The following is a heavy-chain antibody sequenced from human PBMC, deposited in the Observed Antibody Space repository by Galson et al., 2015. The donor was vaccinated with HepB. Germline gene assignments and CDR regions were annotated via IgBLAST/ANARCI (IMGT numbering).Heavy chain of an antibody. J-gene: IGHJ4*02. V-gene: IGHV1-18*01. CDR1: GYIFTHYG. Sequence: SVKVSCKASGYIFTHYGITWVRQAPGQGLEWMGWISAYNGNTDYAQNLQGRVSMTTDTPTSTAYMELRTLRFDDAAVYYCARARYSTSPPDYWGQGTLVTVSS. CDR3: ARARYSTSPPDY. D-gene: IGHD6-6*01. CDR2: ISAYNGNT.